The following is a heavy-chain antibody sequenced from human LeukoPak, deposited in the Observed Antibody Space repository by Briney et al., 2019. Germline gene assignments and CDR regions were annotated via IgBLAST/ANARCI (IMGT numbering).Heavy chain of an antibody. V-gene: IGHV3-30*01. J-gene: IGHJ4*02. CDR3: ARLWYCSSTSCSPDY. CDR1: GFSFIDFA. CDR2: ISHDSKTK. Sequence: PGGSLRPSCSASGFSFIDFAMHWVRQAPGKGLEWVAVISHDSKTKYHAESVKGRFTISRDNSKNTLYLQMNSLRAEDTAVYYCARLWYCSSTSCSPDYWGQGTLVTVSA. D-gene: IGHD2-2*01.